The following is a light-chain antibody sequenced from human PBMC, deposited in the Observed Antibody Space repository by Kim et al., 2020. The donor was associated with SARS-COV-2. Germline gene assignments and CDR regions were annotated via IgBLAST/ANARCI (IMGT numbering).Light chain of an antibody. CDR2: SMS. V-gene: IGKV3-15*01. J-gene: IGKJ1*01. CDR1: QYISDN. Sequence: VSPGQGVTLSCKASQYISDNLAWYQQKVGQPPRPLIYSMSTRATGVPARFSGSGSGIDFTLTINSLQSEDFAAYYCQQYNSWPRTFGQGTKVDIK. CDR3: QQYNSWPRT.